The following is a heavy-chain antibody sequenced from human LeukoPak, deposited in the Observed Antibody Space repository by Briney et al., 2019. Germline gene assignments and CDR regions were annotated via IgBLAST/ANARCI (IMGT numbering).Heavy chain of an antibody. Sequence: AGGSLRLSCAASGFTFSSYAMHWVRQAPGKGLEWVAVISYDGSNKYYADSVKGRFTISRDNSKNTLYLQMNSLRAEDAAVYYCARAAKQWLVIYYFDYWGQGTLVTVSS. CDR2: ISYDGSNK. J-gene: IGHJ4*02. CDR3: ARAAKQWLVIYYFDY. D-gene: IGHD6-19*01. V-gene: IGHV3-30*04. CDR1: GFTFSSYA.